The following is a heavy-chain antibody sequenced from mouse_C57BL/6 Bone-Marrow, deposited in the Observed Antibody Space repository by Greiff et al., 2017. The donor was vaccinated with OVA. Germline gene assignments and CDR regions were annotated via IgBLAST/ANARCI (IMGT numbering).Heavy chain of an antibody. CDR2: IDPETGGT. CDR1: GYTFTDYE. J-gene: IGHJ4*01. D-gene: IGHD2-5*01. Sequence: QVQLQQSGAELVRPGASVTLSCKASGYTFTDYEMHWVKQTPVHGLEWIGAIDPETGGTAYNQKIKGKAILTADKSSSTAYMERRSLTSENSAVYYCTRGYSNYYAMDYWGQGTSVTVSS. V-gene: IGHV1-15*01. CDR3: TRGYSNYYAMDY.